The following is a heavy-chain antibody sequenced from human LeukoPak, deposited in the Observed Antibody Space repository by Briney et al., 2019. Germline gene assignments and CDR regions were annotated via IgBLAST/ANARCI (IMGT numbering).Heavy chain of an antibody. CDR3: ARVERITIFGVVRYFFDY. CDR1: GYTFTDYY. Sequence: ASVKVSCKASGYTFTDYYIHWVRQATGQGLEWMGWMNPNSGNTGYAQKFQGRVTMTRNTSISTAYMELSSLRSEDTAVYYCARVERITIFGVVRYFFDYWGQGTLVTVSS. D-gene: IGHD3-3*01. J-gene: IGHJ4*02. V-gene: IGHV1-8*02. CDR2: MNPNSGNT.